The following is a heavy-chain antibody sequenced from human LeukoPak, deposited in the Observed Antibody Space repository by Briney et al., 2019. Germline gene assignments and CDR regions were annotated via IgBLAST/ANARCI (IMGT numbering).Heavy chain of an antibody. J-gene: IGHJ4*02. CDR1: GFTFSSYS. V-gene: IGHV3-48*04. CDR3: AREGTFALFDY. D-gene: IGHD3-3*02. Sequence: PGGSLRLSCAASGFTFSSYSMNWVRQAPGKGLEWISYISSRSSTIYYADSVKGRFTISRDNAKNSLYLQMNSLRVEDTAVYYCAREGTFALFDYWGQGTLVTVSS. CDR2: ISSRSSTI.